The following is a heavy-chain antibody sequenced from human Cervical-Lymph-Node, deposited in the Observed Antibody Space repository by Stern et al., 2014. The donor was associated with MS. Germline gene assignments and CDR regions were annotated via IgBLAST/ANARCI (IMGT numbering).Heavy chain of an antibody. CDR1: GFTLSTYW. Sequence: EVQLVESGGGLVQPGGSLRLSCAASGFTLSTYWMSWVRQAPGKGLEWVANIKQDGSEKYYVDSVKGRFTISRDNAKNSLYLQMNSLRAEDTAVYYCARVGTPGCSSTSCYTAFDIWGQGTMVTVSS. J-gene: IGHJ3*02. D-gene: IGHD2-2*02. V-gene: IGHV3-7*01. CDR3: ARVGTPGCSSTSCYTAFDI. CDR2: IKQDGSEK.